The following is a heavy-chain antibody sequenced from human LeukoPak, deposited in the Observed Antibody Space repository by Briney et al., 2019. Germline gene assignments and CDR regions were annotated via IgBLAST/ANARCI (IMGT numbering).Heavy chain of an antibody. CDR1: GGSISSGDYY. CDR2: IYYSGST. Sequence: SETLSLTCIVSGGSISSGDYYWSWIRQPPGKGLEWIGYIYYSGSTYYNPSLKSRVTISVDTTKNQFSLKLRSVTAADTAVYYCARGPTMFAYWGQGTLVTVSS. V-gene: IGHV4-30-4*01. CDR3: ARGPTMFAY. J-gene: IGHJ4*02. D-gene: IGHD4/OR15-4a*01.